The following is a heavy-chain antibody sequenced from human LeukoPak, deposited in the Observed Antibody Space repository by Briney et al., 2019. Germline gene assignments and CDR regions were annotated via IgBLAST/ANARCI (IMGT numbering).Heavy chain of an antibody. J-gene: IGHJ4*02. CDR2: IYYSGST. CDR3: ARVAYCGGDRYSFDY. V-gene: IGHV4-59*01. D-gene: IGHD2-21*02. Sequence: SETLSLTCTVSGGSISGYYWSWIRQPPGKGLEWIAYIYYSGSTNYNPSLKSRVTISVDTSKKQFSLKLSSVTAADTAVYYCARVAYCGGDRYSFDYWGQGTLVTVSS. CDR1: GGSISGYY.